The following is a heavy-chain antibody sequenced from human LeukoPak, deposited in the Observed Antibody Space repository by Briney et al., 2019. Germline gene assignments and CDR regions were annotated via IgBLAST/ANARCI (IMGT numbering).Heavy chain of an antibody. Sequence: SETLSLTCTVSGGSIXSXXXXXXXXXPGXXXXWXGYXXXXXXXXXNPSXKSRVTISLDTSKNQFSLKLTSVTAADTAVYYCARGAGHYDYVWGSYRSSHDAFDIWGQGTMVTVSS. D-gene: IGHD3-16*02. CDR2: XXXXXXX. V-gene: IGHV4-59*01. J-gene: IGHJ3*02. CDR3: ARGAGHYDYVWGSYRSSHDAFDI. CDR1: GGSIXSXX.